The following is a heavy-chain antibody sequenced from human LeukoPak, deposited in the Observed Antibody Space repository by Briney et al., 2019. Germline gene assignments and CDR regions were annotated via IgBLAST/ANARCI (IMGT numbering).Heavy chain of an antibody. CDR2: INHSGST. CDR1: GGSFSGYY. D-gene: IGHD1-26*01. J-gene: IGHJ3*02. V-gene: IGHV4-34*01. CDR3: AREGLSSGSYLLDDAFDT. Sequence: PSETLSLTCAVYGGSFSGYYWSWIRQPPGKGLEWIGEINHSGSTNYNPSLKSRVTISVDTSMNQFSLKLSSVTAADTAVYYCAREGLSSGSYLLDDAFDTWGQGTMVTVSS.